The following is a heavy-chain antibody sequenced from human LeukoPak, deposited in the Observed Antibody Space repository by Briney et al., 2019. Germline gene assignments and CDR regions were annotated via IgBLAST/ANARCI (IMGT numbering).Heavy chain of an antibody. CDR2: IYGGSST. D-gene: IGHD6-19*01. CDR3: ARQPDDFSGWNNGQDFFDY. V-gene: IGHV3-53*01. Sequence: GGSLRLSCAVSGFTVSSNYMSWVRQAPGKGLEWVSVIYGGSSTYYADSVKGRFTISRDNSKNTLYLQMNSLRAEDTAVYYCARQPDDFSGWNNGQDFFDYWGQGTLVTVSS. CDR1: GFTVSSNY. J-gene: IGHJ4*02.